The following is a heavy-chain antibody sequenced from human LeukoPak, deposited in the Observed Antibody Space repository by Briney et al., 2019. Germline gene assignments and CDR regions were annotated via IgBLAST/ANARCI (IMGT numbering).Heavy chain of an antibody. CDR3: AELGITMIGGV. CDR1: GFTFGEYG. Sequence: PGGSLRLSCVGSGFTFGEYGMHWVRQVPGKGLEWVSHITWDGGSTYYAGSVKGRFTISRDNAKNSLYLQMNSLRAEDTAVYYCAELGITMIGGVWGKGTTVTISS. V-gene: IGHV3-43D*03. D-gene: IGHD3-10*02. CDR2: ITWDGGST. J-gene: IGHJ6*04.